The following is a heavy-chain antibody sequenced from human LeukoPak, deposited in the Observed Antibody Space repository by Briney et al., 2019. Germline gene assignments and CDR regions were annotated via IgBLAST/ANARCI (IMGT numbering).Heavy chain of an antibody. Sequence: GGSLRLSCTASGFTFGDYAMSWVRQAPGKGLEWVGFIRSKAYGGTTEYAASVKGRFTISRDDSKSIAYLQMNSLKTEDTAVYYCTASSTKYYYYMDVWGKGTTVTVSS. CDR3: TASSTKYYYYMDV. D-gene: IGHD2-2*01. CDR1: GFTFGDYA. V-gene: IGHV3-49*04. J-gene: IGHJ6*03. CDR2: IRSKAYGGTT.